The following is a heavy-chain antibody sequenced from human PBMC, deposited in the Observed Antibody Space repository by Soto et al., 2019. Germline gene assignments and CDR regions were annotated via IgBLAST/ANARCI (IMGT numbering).Heavy chain of an antibody. CDR1: GGSISSSSYY. D-gene: IGHD1-20*01. J-gene: IGHJ4*02. CDR2: IYYSGST. Sequence: SETLSLTCTVSGGSISSSSYYWGWIRQPPGKGLEWIGSIYYSGSTYYNPSLKSRVTISVDTSKNQFSLKLSSVTAADTAVYYCARYLGWSITGERHFDYWGQGTLVTVSS. V-gene: IGHV4-39*01. CDR3: ARYLGWSITGERHFDY.